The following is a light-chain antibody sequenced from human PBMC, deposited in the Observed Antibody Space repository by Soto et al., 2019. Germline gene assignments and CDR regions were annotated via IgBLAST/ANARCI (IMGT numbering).Light chain of an antibody. CDR1: QSVSSY. CDR3: QQRSNWPPWT. Sequence: EIVLTQSPATLSLSPGERATLSCRASQSVSSYLAWYQQKPGQAPRLLIYEASNRATGIPARFSGSGSGTDFTLAISSLEPEDLVVYYCQQRSNWPPWTFGQGTKVEIK. J-gene: IGKJ1*01. V-gene: IGKV3-11*01. CDR2: EAS.